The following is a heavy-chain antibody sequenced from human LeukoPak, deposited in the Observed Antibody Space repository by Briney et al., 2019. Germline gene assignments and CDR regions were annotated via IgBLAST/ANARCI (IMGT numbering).Heavy chain of an antibody. J-gene: IGHJ4*02. Sequence: SETLSLTCAVYRGSFSGYYWSWIRQPPGKGLEWIWEINHSGSTNYNPSLKSRVTISVDTSKNQFSLKVSSVTAADTAVYYCARARGRITIFGVVMFDYWGQGTLVTVSS. D-gene: IGHD3-3*01. CDR2: INHSGST. CDR1: RGSFSGYY. CDR3: ARARGRITIFGVVMFDY. V-gene: IGHV4-34*01.